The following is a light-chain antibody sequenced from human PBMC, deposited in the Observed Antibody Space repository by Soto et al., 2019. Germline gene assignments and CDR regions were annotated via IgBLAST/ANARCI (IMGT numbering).Light chain of an antibody. CDR2: AVS. J-gene: IGKJ1*01. CDR3: QQTHSYPWK. Sequence: DMQMTQYPSSLSASGGDSDTITCRASQILGSSLNWYQQRPGKAPKLLVFAVSSLPRGVPSRFGGSGSGTDFSLIIYSLQPEDFATYYCQQTHSYPWKFGQGTKVDIK. V-gene: IGKV1-39*01. CDR1: QILGSS.